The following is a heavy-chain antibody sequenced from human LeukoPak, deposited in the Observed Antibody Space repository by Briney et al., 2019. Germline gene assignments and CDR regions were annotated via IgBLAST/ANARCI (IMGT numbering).Heavy chain of an antibody. CDR2: ISSSSSYI. CDR3: ARGAPARDFWSGYYTVVDY. D-gene: IGHD3-3*01. J-gene: IGHJ4*02. Sequence: GGSLRLSCTACGFTFSSYSMNWVRQAPGKGLEWVSSISSSSSYIYYADSVKGRFTISRDNAKNSLYLQMNSLRAEDTAVYYCARGAPARDFWSGYYTVVDYWGQGTLVTVSS. CDR1: GFTFSSYS. V-gene: IGHV3-21*01.